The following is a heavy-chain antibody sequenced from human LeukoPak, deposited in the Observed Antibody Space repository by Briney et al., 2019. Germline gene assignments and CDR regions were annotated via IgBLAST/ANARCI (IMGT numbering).Heavy chain of an antibody. D-gene: IGHD3-22*01. CDR1: GGSFSGYF. V-gene: IGHV4-34*01. Sequence: SEALSLTCVVYGGSFSGYFWSWIRQPPGKGLEWIGEISPSGSTNYNPSLKSRVSISIDTSKKKLSLRLTSVTAADSAVYYCASSFYYDSRDYWGQGTLVTVSS. CDR3: ASSFYYDSRDY. CDR2: ISPSGST. J-gene: IGHJ4*02.